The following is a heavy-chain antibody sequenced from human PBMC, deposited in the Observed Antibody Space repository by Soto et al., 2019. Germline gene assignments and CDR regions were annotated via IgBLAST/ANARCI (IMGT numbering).Heavy chain of an antibody. CDR1: GYSFTSYW. V-gene: IGHV5-51*03. CDR3: AREGYDILTGYYKTYYYYGMDV. CDR2: IYPGDSDT. J-gene: IGHJ6*02. D-gene: IGHD3-9*01. Sequence: EVQLVQSGAEVKKPGESLKISCKGSGYSFTSYWIGWVRQMPGKGLEWMGIIYPGDSDTRYSPSFQGQVTISADKSISTADLQWSSLKASDTAMYYCAREGYDILTGYYKTYYYYGMDVWGQGTTVTVSS.